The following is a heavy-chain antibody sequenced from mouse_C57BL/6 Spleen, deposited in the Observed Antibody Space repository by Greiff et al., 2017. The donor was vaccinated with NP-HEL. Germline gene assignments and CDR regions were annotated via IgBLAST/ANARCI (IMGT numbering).Heavy chain of an antibody. Sequence: VQLKQSGPELVKPGASVKISCKASGYSFTGYYMNWVKQSPEKSLEWIGEINPSTGGTTYNQKFKAKATLTVDKSSSTAYMQLKSLTSEDSAVYYCARWGYDEGHYAMDYWGQGTSVTVSS. V-gene: IGHV1-42*01. D-gene: IGHD2-2*01. CDR2: INPSTGGT. J-gene: IGHJ4*01. CDR1: GYSFTGYY. CDR3: ARWGYDEGHYAMDY.